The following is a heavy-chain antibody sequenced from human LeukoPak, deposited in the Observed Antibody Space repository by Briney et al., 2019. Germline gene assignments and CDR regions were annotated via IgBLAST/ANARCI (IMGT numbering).Heavy chain of an antibody. CDR1: GFTFSSYA. Sequence: PGGSLRLSCAASGFTFSSYAMSWVRQAPGKGLEWVSGINWNGGSTGYADSVKGRFTISRDNAKNSLYLQMNSLRAEDTALYYCARVRDGTSSSWQGDYYYYYYMDVWGKGTTVTVSS. CDR3: ARVRDGTSSSWQGDYYYYYYMDV. J-gene: IGHJ6*03. D-gene: IGHD6-13*01. CDR2: INWNGGST. V-gene: IGHV3-20*04.